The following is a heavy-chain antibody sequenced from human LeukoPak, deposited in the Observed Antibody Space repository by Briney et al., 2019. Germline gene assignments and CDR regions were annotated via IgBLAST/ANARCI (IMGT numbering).Heavy chain of an antibody. CDR1: GFTFGSSA. CDR3: AKGSLGSWYYFDY. J-gene: IGHJ4*02. D-gene: IGHD6-13*01. V-gene: IGHV3-23*01. CDR2: FSRSGPDT. Sequence: GGSLRLSCAASGFTFGSSAMSWVRQAPGKGPEGVSTFSRSGPDTYYADSVKGRFTIFRDNSKNTLYLQMNSLRAEDTAVYYCAKGSLGSWYYFDYWGQGTLVTVSS.